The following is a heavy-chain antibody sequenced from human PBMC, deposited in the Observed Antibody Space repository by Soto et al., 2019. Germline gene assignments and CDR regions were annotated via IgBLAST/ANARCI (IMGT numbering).Heavy chain of an antibody. V-gene: IGHV3-23*01. Sequence: GGSLRLSCAASGFTFSNYAMSWVRQAPGGGLEWVSSMSGSSSTTYYADSVRGRFTISRDRSKNTLYLQMSSLRAEDTALYYCAKNQERELPRVIDFWGQGTLVTVSS. CDR3: AKNQERELPRVIDF. J-gene: IGHJ4*02. D-gene: IGHD1-7*01. CDR1: GFTFSNYA. CDR2: MSGSSSTT.